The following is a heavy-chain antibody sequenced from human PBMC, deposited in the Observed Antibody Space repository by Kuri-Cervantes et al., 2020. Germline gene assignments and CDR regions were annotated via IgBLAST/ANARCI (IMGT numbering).Heavy chain of an antibody. J-gene: IGHJ4*02. CDR2: INHSGST. D-gene: IGHD5-12*01. CDR1: GGSFGGYY. V-gene: IGHV4-34*01. Sequence: SETLSLTCAVYGGSFGGYYWSWIRQPPGKGLEWIGEINHSGSTNYNPSLKSRVTISVDTSKNQFSLKLSSVTAADTAVYYCARGDSGYDLPPDYWGQGTLVTVSS. CDR3: ARGDSGYDLPPDY.